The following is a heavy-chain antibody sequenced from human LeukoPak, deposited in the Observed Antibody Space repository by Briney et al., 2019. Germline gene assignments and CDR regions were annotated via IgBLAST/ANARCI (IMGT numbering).Heavy chain of an antibody. Sequence: GGSLRLSCAASGFTFSSYAMNWIRQAPGKGLEWVSYISSSGSTIYYADSVKGRFTISRDNAKNSLYLQMNSLRAEDTAVYYCARVYTYYYGSGSYYKQNYFDYWGQGTLVTVSS. J-gene: IGHJ4*02. V-gene: IGHV3-48*04. CDR3: ARVYTYYYGSGSYYKQNYFDY. CDR2: ISSSGSTI. D-gene: IGHD3-10*01. CDR1: GFTFSSYA.